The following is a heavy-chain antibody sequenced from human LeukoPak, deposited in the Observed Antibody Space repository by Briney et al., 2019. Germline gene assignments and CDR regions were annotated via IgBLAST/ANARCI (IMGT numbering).Heavy chain of an antibody. CDR1: GYTFTGYY. CDR3: ARGTVTTIRYYYYYYMDV. V-gene: IGHV1-69*13. J-gene: IGHJ6*03. D-gene: IGHD4-17*01. CDR2: IIPIFGTA. Sequence: SVKVSCKASGYTFTGYYMHWVRQAPGQGLEWMGGIIPIFGTANYAQKFRGRVTITADESTSTAYMELSSLRSEDTAVYYCARGTVTTIRYYYYYYMDVWGKGTTVTISS.